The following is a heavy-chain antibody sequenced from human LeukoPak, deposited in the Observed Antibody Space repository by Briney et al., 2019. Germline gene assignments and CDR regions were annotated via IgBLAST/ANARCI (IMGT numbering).Heavy chain of an antibody. D-gene: IGHD3-22*01. CDR3: ARVTTGGYYNY. CDR2: IYTSGST. V-gene: IGHV4-61*02. Sequence: SETLSLTCTLSGPSISSGSYYWSWIRQPAGKGLEWIGRIYTSGSTNYNPSLKSRLNISLDTSDNHFSLKVSSVTAGETAVYYCARVTTGGYYNYWGQGTLVTVSS. J-gene: IGHJ4*02. CDR1: GPSISSGSYY.